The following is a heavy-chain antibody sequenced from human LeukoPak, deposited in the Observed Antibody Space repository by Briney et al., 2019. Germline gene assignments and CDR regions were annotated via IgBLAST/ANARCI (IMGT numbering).Heavy chain of an antibody. D-gene: IGHD6-19*01. CDR3: ARGSYSSGWYDP. CDR1: NYSISSGYY. Sequence: PSETLSLTCTVSNYSISSGYYWGWIRQPPGKGLEWIGIIYHSGSSYYNPSLKSRVTISVDTSKNQFSLKLNSVTAADTAVYYCARGSYSSGWYDPWGQGTLVTVSS. J-gene: IGHJ5*02. V-gene: IGHV4-38-2*02. CDR2: IYHSGSS.